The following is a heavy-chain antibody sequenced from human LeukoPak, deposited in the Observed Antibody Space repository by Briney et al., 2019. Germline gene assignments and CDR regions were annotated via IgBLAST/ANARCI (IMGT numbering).Heavy chain of an antibody. Sequence: PGGSLRLSCEASGFTFTTYSMTWVRQAPGKGLEWVSIISSGSSAIFSADALKGRFTISRDNSRSTLYLQMNSLRAEDTAVYYCAKRGPGSPQSGKYFFDYWGQGTLVTVSS. J-gene: IGHJ4*02. CDR3: AKRGPGSPQSGKYFFDY. D-gene: IGHD3-10*01. CDR1: GFTFTTYS. CDR2: ISSGSSAI. V-gene: IGHV3-21*04.